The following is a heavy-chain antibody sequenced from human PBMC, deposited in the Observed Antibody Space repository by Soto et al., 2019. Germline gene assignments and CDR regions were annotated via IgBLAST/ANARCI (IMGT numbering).Heavy chain of an antibody. CDR2: LSASGERT. D-gene: IGHD2-2*03. J-gene: IGHJ6*02. CDR1: GFSFNSFG. CDR3: AKDLAIVLEAADPEEYYSGLGV. Sequence: PGGSRRLSWVASGFSFNSFGISCVRQAPGEGFEWLSTLSASGERTYYADSGKGRFTISSENSDNTVYLDIIGLRPEDAAVYYCAKDLAIVLEAADPEEYYSGLGVWGQGATDTVSS. V-gene: IGHV3-23*01.